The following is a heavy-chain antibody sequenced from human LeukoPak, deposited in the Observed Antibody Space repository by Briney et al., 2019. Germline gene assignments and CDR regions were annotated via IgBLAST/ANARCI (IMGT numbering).Heavy chain of an antibody. V-gene: IGHV3-33*08. J-gene: IGHJ4*02. CDR2: IWYDGSNE. CDR1: GFTFSIYS. D-gene: IGHD1-26*01. Sequence: GGSLRLSCAASGFTFSIYSMNWVRQAPGKGLEWVAVIWYDGSNEYCADSVKGRFTISRDNSKNTLYLQMNSLRAEDTAVYYCARDHEWGRAYFDYWGQGTLVTVSS. CDR3: ARDHEWGRAYFDY.